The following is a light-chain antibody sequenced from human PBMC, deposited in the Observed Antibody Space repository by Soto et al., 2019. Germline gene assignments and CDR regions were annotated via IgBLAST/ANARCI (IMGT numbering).Light chain of an antibody. CDR2: DVS. Sequence: QSALTQPRSVSGSPGQSVTISCTGTSSDVGGYNFVSWYQQHPGKAPKLMIYDVSKRPSGVPDRFSGSKSANTASLTISGRQAEDEADYYGCSYAGSYTWVFGTGTKLTVL. CDR1: SSDVGGYNF. CDR3: CSYAGSYTWV. J-gene: IGLJ1*01. V-gene: IGLV2-11*01.